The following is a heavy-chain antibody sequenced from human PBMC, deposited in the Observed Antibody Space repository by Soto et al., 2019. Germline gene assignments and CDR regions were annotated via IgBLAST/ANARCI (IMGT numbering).Heavy chain of an antibody. Sequence: QVQLVQSGAEVKKPGSSVKVSCKASGGTFSSYAISWVRQAPGQGLEWMGGIIPIFGTANYAQKFQGRVTITADKSTRTAYMELSSLRSEDTAVYYCASWGYCSSTSCYGKPFDYWGQGTLVTVSS. D-gene: IGHD2-2*01. J-gene: IGHJ4*02. CDR3: ASWGYCSSTSCYGKPFDY. CDR2: IIPIFGTA. CDR1: GGTFSSYA. V-gene: IGHV1-69*06.